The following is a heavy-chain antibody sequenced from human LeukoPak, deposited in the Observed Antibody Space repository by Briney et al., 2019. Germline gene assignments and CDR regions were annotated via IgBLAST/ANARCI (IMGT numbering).Heavy chain of an antibody. CDR3: ARGRKRYYDILTGSPPDY. J-gene: IGHJ4*02. Sequence: SETLSLTCTVSGGSISSGSYYWSWIRQPAGKGLEWIGRIYTSGSTNYNPSLKSRVTISVDTSKNQFSLKLSSVTAADTAVYYCARGRKRYYDILTGSPPDYWGQGTLVTVSS. CDR2: IYTSGST. D-gene: IGHD3-9*01. V-gene: IGHV4-61*02. CDR1: GGSISSGSYY.